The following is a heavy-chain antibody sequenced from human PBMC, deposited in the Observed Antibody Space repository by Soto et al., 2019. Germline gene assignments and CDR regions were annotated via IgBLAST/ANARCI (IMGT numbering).Heavy chain of an antibody. CDR2: IKQDGSQT. Sequence: GGSLRLSCAASGFTFSDYWMNWVRQAPGKGLEWVAIIKQDGSQTYYVDSVKGRFTISRDNAKTSLYLEMNSLRAEDTAIYYCTAGSGWDSDYWGQGALVTVSS. CDR3: TAGSGWDSDY. CDR1: GFTFSDYW. J-gene: IGHJ4*02. D-gene: IGHD6-19*01. V-gene: IGHV3-7*05.